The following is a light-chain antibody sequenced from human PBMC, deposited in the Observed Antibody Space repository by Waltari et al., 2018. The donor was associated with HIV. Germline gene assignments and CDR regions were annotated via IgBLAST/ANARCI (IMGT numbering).Light chain of an antibody. Sequence: QSVLTQPPSVSAAPGQTVSISCSGFSSNIGNNFVSWYHQLPGKAHKLLIFDDKNPPAWIPDLVSASKSGTSATLAITGLQTGDEGDYYCGTWDNSLKTVVFGGGTKVTVL. J-gene: IGLJ2*01. CDR3: GTWDNSLKTVV. V-gene: IGLV1-51*01. CDR2: DDK. CDR1: SSNIGNNF.